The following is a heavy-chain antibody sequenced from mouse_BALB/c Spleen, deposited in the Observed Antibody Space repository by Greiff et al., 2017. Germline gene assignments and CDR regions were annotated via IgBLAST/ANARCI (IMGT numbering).Heavy chain of an antibody. V-gene: IGHV3-2*02. CDR2: ISYSGST. Sequence: VQLKESGPGLVKPSQSLSLTCTVTGYSITSDYAWNWIRQFPGNKLEWMGYISYSGSTSYNPSLKSRISITRDTSKNQFFLQLNSVTTEDTATYYCAMYGYDVGVFDYWGQGTTLTVSS. CDR1: GYSITSDYA. D-gene: IGHD2-2*01. J-gene: IGHJ2*01. CDR3: AMYGYDVGVFDY.